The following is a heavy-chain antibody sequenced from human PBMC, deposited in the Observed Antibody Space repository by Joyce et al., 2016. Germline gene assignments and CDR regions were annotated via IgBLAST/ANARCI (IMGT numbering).Heavy chain of an antibody. V-gene: IGHV4-34*02. CDR1: GGSFSGYY. Sequence: QVQLQQWGGGLLKPSETLSLTCAVYGGSFSGYYWSWIRQPPGKGLEWIGEVNHSGSTSYDEYLKSRVTISVDTSKNQLSLNLTSVTAAGTAVYFCARGLVVTGTRVRGYNYGYSSWGQGTLVTVSS. J-gene: IGHJ5*02. CDR2: VNHSGST. CDR3: ARGLVVTGTRVRGYNYGYSS. D-gene: IGHD5-18*01.